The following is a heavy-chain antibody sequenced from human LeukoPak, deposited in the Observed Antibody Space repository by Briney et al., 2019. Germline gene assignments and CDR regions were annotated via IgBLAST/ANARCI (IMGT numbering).Heavy chain of an antibody. V-gene: IGHV3-30*18. CDR2: ISYDGSNK. Sequence: PGGSLRLSCAASGFTFSSYAMSWVRQAPGKGLEWVAVISYDGSNKYYADSVKGRFTISRDNSKNTLYLQMNSLRAEDTAVYYCAKETTGNSFDYWGQGTLVTVSS. CDR3: AKETTGNSFDY. D-gene: IGHD1-14*01. J-gene: IGHJ4*02. CDR1: GFTFSSYA.